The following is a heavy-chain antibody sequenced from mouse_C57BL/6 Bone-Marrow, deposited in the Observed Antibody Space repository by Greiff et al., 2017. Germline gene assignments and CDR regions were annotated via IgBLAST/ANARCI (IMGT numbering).Heavy chain of an antibody. CDR2: IDPSDSYT. CDR3: AKIEAFYTGYFDS. J-gene: IGHJ2*01. D-gene: IGHD4-1*01. CDR1: GYTFTSYW. V-gene: IGHV1-69*01. Sequence: QVQLQQPGAELVMPGASVKLSCKASGYTFTSYWMHWVKQRPGQGLEWIGEIDPSDSYTNYNQKFKGKSTLTVDKSSSTAYMRRSSLTSEDSAVYYCAKIEAFYTGYFDSWGQGTTLT.